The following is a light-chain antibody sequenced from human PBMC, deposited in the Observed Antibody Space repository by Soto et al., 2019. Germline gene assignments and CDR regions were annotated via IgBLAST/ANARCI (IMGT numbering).Light chain of an antibody. CDR1: SSNIGAGYD. CDR3: QSYDSSLSGYV. CDR2: GNT. J-gene: IGLJ1*01. Sequence: QSMLTQPPSVSRAPGQRVTISCTGSSSNIGAGYDVHWYQQLPGTAPKLLIFGNTDRPSGVPDRFSGSKSGTSASLAITGLQAEDEADYYCQSYDSSLSGYVFGIGTKVTV. V-gene: IGLV1-40*01.